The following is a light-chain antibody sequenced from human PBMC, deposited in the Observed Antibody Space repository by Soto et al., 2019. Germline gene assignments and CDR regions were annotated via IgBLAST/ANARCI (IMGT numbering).Light chain of an antibody. CDR3: SSYTSSLKPAV. CDR2: DVS. Sequence: QRVRTQPASVSGYPGQSITIFCTGTSSDVGGYNYVSWYQQHPGSAPKLMIYDVSSRPSGVSNRFSGSKSGNTASLTISGLQAEDEADYYCSSYTSSLKPAVFGRGTKVTVL. CDR1: SSDVGGYNY. J-gene: IGLJ1*01. V-gene: IGLV2-14*03.